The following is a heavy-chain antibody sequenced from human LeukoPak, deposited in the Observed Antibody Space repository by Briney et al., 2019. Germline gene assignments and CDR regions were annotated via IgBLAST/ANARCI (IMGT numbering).Heavy chain of an antibody. CDR3: AKGDYFDY. D-gene: IGHD3-16*01. J-gene: IGHJ4*02. V-gene: IGHV3-7*01. Sequence: GGSLRLSCAASGFTFSTSWMSWVRQAPGKGLEWVANIKEDGSEKWYMDSVKGRFTISRDNAKNSLYLQMNSLRAEDTAVFYCAKGDYFDYWGQGTLVTVSS. CDR1: GFTFSTSW. CDR2: IKEDGSEK.